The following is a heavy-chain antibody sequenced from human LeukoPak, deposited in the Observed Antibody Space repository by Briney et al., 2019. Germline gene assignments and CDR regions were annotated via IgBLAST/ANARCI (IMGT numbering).Heavy chain of an antibody. V-gene: IGHV4-34*01. CDR2: INHSRSI. Sequence: SETLSLTCAVYGGSFRGYYWSWIRQPPGKGLEWIGEINHSRSINYNPSLKSRVTLSVDRSKNQFSLNLTSVTAADTAVYYCARGLGVPARTGDDYWGQGTLVTVSS. D-gene: IGHD2-2*01. CDR3: ARGLGVPARTGDDY. CDR1: GGSFRGYY. J-gene: IGHJ4*02.